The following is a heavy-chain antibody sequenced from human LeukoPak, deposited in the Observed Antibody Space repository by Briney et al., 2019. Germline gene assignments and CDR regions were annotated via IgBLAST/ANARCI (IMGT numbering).Heavy chain of an antibody. D-gene: IGHD5-18*01. CDR2: FYYSGST. Sequence: SETLSLTCTVSGGSISRTSYYWGWIRQPPGKGLEWIETFYYSGSTYYNPSLKSRVTISVDTSKNQFSLKLSSVTAADTAVYYCASGSGYFLDYWGQGTLVTVSS. CDR3: ASGSGYFLDY. J-gene: IGHJ4*02. V-gene: IGHV4-39*01. CDR1: GGSISRTSYY.